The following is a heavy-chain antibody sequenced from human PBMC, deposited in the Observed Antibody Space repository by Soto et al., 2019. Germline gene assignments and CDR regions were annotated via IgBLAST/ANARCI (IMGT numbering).Heavy chain of an antibody. V-gene: IGHV3-74*01. CDR2: INGDGSST. CDR3: ASGPPDYYDSSYFDY. Sequence: GGSLRLSCAASGFTFSSYWMHWVRQAPGKGLVWVSRINGDGSSTIYADSVEGRFTISRDNAKNTLYLQMNSLRAEDTAVYYCASGPPDYYDSSYFDYWGQGTLVTVSS. CDR1: GFTFSSYW. J-gene: IGHJ4*02. D-gene: IGHD3-22*01.